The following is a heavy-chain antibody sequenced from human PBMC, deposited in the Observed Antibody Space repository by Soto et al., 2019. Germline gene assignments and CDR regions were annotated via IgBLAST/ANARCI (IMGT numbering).Heavy chain of an antibody. D-gene: IGHD1-26*01. Sequence: GGSLRLSCAASGFTFSSYWMHWVRQAPGKGLVWVSRVNSDGSNTNYADSVKGRFTVSRDNAKNTLYLQMNSLTAEDTAVYYCIRWEIRNYWGQGTLVTVSS. CDR3: IRWEIRNY. J-gene: IGHJ4*02. CDR2: VNSDGSNT. CDR1: GFTFSSYW. V-gene: IGHV3-74*01.